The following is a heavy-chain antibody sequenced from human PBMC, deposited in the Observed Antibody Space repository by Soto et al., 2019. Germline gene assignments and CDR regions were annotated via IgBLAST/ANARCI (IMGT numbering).Heavy chain of an antibody. CDR3: ARVEAGEYYFDY. D-gene: IGHD6-25*01. CDR2: ISYDGINK. Sequence: QVQLVESGGGVVQPGRSLRLSCAASGFTFSSYAMHWVRQAPGKGLEWVAVISYDGINKYYADSVKGRFTISRDNSKNTLYLPMNSLRAEDTAVYYCARVEAGEYYFDYWGQGTLVTVSS. J-gene: IGHJ4*02. CDR1: GFTFSSYA. V-gene: IGHV3-30-3*01.